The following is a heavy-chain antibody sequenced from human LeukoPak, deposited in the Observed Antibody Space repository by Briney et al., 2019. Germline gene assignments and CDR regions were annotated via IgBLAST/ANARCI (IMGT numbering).Heavy chain of an antibody. Sequence: SVKVSCKASVCTFSSYAISWVRQAPGQALEWMGRIIPILGIANYARKFQGRVTITADKSTSTAYMELSSLRSEYTAVYYCARDFSWTGDYYYYGMDVWGQGTTVTVSS. J-gene: IGHJ6*02. CDR3: ARDFSWTGDYYYYGMDV. CDR2: IIPILGIA. D-gene: IGHD3/OR15-3a*01. CDR1: VCTFSSYA. V-gene: IGHV1-69*04.